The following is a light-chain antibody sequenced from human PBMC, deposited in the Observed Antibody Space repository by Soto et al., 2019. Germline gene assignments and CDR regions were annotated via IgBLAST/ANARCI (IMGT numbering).Light chain of an antibody. CDR1: SSNIGAGYD. CDR3: QSYDSSLSGYVV. CDR2: VNS. V-gene: IGLV1-40*01. Sequence: QSVLTQPPSVSGAPGQRVTISCTGSSSNIGAGYDVHWYQQLPGTAPKLLIYVNSNRPSGVPDRFSGSKSGTSASLAITGLQAEDEAEYYCQSYDSSLSGYVVFGGGTKPTVL. J-gene: IGLJ2*01.